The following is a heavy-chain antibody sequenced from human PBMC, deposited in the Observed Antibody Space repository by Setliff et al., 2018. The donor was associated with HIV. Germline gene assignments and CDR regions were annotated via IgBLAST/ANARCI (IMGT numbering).Heavy chain of an antibody. CDR3: AKGGYCRGGSCSSSYCQMDV. CDR2: IYSGAGSP. J-gene: IGHJ6*02. V-gene: IGHV3-23*03. Sequence: PGGSLRLSCAASGFTFSSYAMNWVRQAPGNGLECVSLIYSGAGSPYYSDSVKGRCTITTDNSKDTLYLQLNSLRADDTAVYFCAKGGYCRGGSCSSSYCQMDVWGQGTTVTVS. CDR1: GFTFSSYA. D-gene: IGHD2-15*01.